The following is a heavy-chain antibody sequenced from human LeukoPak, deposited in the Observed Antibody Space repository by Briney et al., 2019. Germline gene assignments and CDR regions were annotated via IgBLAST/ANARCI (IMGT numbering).Heavy chain of an antibody. CDR3: ARGEVFDY. CDR2: TYYRSKWYN. V-gene: IGHV6-1*01. CDR1: RDSVSSNSAA. Sequence: SQTLSLTCAISRDSVSSNSAAWNWIRQSPSRGLEWLGRTYYRSKWYNDYAVSLKSRLTIIPDTSKNQFSLQLTSVTPEDTALYYCARGEVFDYWGQGTLVTVSS. J-gene: IGHJ4*02.